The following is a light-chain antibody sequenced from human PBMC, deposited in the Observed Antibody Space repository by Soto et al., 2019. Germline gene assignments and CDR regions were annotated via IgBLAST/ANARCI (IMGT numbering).Light chain of an antibody. J-gene: IGKJ4*01. CDR2: DAF. CDR3: QQRSQWPLT. CDR1: QSIGTS. Sequence: EIVLTQSPATLSLSPGERATLSCRASQSIGTSLDWYQQKPGQVPRLLIFDAFDRATGMPARFSGSGSGTDFTLTISNLEPDDFAVYYRQQRSQWPLTFGGGTKVEIK. V-gene: IGKV3-11*01.